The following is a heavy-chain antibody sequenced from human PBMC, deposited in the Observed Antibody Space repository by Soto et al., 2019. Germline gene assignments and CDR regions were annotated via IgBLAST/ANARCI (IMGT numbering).Heavy chain of an antibody. CDR3: ARDFGTSIAARPPTFDY. J-gene: IGHJ4*02. Sequence: ASVKVSCKASGGTFSSYAISWVRQAPGQGLEWMGGIIPIFGTANYAQKFQGRVTITPDESTSTAYMELTSLRSEDTAVYYCARDFGTSIAARPPTFDYWGQGTLVTVSS. CDR2: IIPIFGTA. V-gene: IGHV1-69*13. CDR1: GGTFSSYA. D-gene: IGHD6-6*01.